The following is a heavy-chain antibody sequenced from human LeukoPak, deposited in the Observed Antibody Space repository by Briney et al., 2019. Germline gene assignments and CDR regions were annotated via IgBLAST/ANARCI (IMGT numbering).Heavy chain of an antibody. D-gene: IGHD5-12*01. CDR1: GFSFNNYA. Sequence: PGGSLRLSCVASGFSFNNYAMIWVRQAPGRGLEGVSLIIGSSGSTFYADSVKGRFTISRDKSKNTLYLQMNSLRAEDTAVYYCAKGAYDYIEIAYFDYWGQGSLVTVSS. CDR2: IIGSSGST. CDR3: AKGAYDYIEIAYFDY. V-gene: IGHV3-23*01. J-gene: IGHJ4*02.